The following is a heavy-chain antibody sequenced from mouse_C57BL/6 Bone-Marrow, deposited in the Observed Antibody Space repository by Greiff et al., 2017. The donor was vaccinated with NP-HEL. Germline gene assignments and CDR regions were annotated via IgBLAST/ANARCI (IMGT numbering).Heavy chain of an antibody. CDR1: GFTFSDFY. Sequence: EVQVVESGGGLVQSGRSLRLSCATSGFTFSDFYMEWVRQAPGKGLEWIAASRNKANDYTTEYSASVKGRFIVSRDTSQSILYLQMNALRAEDTAIYYCARDRPPGYFDVWGTGTTVTVSS. V-gene: IGHV7-1*01. CDR2: SRNKANDYTT. CDR3: ARDRPPGYFDV. J-gene: IGHJ1*03.